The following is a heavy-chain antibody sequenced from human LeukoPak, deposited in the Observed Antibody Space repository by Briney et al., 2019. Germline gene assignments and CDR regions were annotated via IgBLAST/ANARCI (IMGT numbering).Heavy chain of an antibody. J-gene: IGHJ4*02. CDR3: AREGGGGEYYFDY. Sequence: SVKVSCKASGGTFSSYAISWVRQAPGQGLEWMGGIIPIFGTANYAQKSQGRVTITADKSTSTAYMELSSLRSEDTAVYYCAREGGGGEYYFDYWGQGTLVTVSS. CDR1: GGTFSSYA. CDR2: IIPIFGTA. V-gene: IGHV1-69*06. D-gene: IGHD2-21*01.